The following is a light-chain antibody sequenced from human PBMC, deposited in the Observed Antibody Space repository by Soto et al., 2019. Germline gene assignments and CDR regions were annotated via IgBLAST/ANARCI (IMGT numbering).Light chain of an antibody. V-gene: IGLV2-14*01. Sequence: QSALTQPASVSASPGQSIAISCTGTSSYVGGYTFVSWYQQHPGKAPKLMIYDVSNRPSGISNRFSGSKSGNTASLTISWLQAEDEADYYCSSYTSSNTDVFGTGTQLTVL. CDR2: DVS. CDR1: SSYVGGYTF. CDR3: SSYTSSNTDV. J-gene: IGLJ1*01.